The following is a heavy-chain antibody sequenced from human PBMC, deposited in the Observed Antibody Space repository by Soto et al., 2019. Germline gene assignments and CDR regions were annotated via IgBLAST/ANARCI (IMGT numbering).Heavy chain of an antibody. J-gene: IGHJ4*02. D-gene: IGHD3-10*01. CDR2: IYSSGST. V-gene: IGHV4-59*08. CDR3: ARRYGGGFDY. CDR1: GGSIRSYY. Sequence: QVQLLESGPGLVKPSETLSLTCTVSGGSIRSYYWSWIRQHPGKGLEWIGYIYSSGSTNYNPSLKSRVTISVDTSKNQFSLKLSSVTAADTAVYYCARRYGGGFDYWGQGTLVTVSS.